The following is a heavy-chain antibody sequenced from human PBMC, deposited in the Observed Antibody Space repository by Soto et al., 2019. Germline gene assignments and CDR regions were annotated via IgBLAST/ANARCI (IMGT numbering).Heavy chain of an antibody. V-gene: IGHV1-46*01. D-gene: IGHD3-3*01. CDR3: ARSSGGNFGIIIEGSNWFDP. J-gene: IGHJ5*02. Sequence: ASVKVSCKAPGDTFTSYYLNWVRQAPGQGLEWMGVINPHGGSTKYAQKFKGRITMTRDTSRSTVYMELSSLRSDDTAIYYCARSSGGNFGIIIEGSNWFDPWGQGTLVTVS. CDR2: INPHGGST. CDR1: GDTFTSYY.